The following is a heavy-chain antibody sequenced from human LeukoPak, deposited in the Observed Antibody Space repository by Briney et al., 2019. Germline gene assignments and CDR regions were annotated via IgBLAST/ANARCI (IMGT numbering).Heavy chain of an antibody. Sequence: GGSLRLSCAASGFTFSIYAMSWVRQAPGKGLQWVSSITSRGESTWYVDSVKGRFTITRDNSENTLYLQMHSLRAEDTAVYYCAKGTGMIVVVITSSDYWGQGTLVTVSS. D-gene: IGHD3-22*01. CDR2: ITSRGEST. J-gene: IGHJ4*02. CDR3: AKGTGMIVVVITSSDY. CDR1: GFTFSIYA. V-gene: IGHV3-23*01.